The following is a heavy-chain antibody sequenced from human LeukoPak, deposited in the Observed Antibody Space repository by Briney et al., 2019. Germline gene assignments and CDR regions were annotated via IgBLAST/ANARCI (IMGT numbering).Heavy chain of an antibody. CDR3: ARDKDPNWFDP. CDR2: INPNSGGT. CDR1: GYTFTGYY. D-gene: IGHD2-15*01. J-gene: IGHJ5*02. Sequence: GASVKVSCKASGYTFTGYYMHWVRQAPGQGLEWMGWINPNSGGTNYAQKFQGWVTMTRDTSTSTVYMELSSLRSEDTAVYYCARDKDPNWFDPWGQGTLVTVSS. V-gene: IGHV1-2*04.